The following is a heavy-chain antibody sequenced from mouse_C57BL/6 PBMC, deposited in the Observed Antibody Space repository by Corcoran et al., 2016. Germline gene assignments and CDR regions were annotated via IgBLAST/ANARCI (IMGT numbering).Heavy chain of an antibody. V-gene: IGHV1-75*01. Sequence: QVQLQQSGPELVKPGASVKISCKASGYTFTDYYINWVKQRPGQGLEWIGWIFPGSGSTYYNEKFKGKATLTVDKSSSTAYMLLNSLTSEDSAVYFCARGDGYFAYWGQGTLVTVSA. CDR3: ARGDGYFAY. J-gene: IGHJ3*01. CDR1: GYTFTDYY. D-gene: IGHD2-3*01. CDR2: IFPGSGST.